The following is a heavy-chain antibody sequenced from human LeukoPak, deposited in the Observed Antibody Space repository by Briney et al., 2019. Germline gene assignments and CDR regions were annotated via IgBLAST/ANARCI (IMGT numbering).Heavy chain of an antibody. V-gene: IGHV1-18*01. D-gene: IGHD3-22*01. Sequence: ASVKVSCKASGGTFSSYAISWVRQAPGQGLEWMGWISAYNGNTNYAQKLQGRVTMTTDTSTSTAYMELRSLRSDDTAVYYCARATPGYYYDSSGYNDFDYWGQGTLVTVSS. CDR2: ISAYNGNT. CDR1: GGTFSSYA. CDR3: ARATPGYYYDSSGYNDFDY. J-gene: IGHJ4*02.